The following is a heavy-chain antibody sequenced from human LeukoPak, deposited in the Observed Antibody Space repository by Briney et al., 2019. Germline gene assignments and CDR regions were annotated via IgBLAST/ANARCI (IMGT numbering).Heavy chain of an antibody. CDR3: AKGPLRGTAAAIDY. Sequence: GGSLRLSCAASGFTFNNYGMHWVRQTPGKGLEWVAVISYDGRNKHYPDSVKGRFTISRDISTDTLWLQMDSLRTEDTAVYYCAKGPLRGTAAAIDYWGQGTLVTVSS. CDR2: ISYDGRNK. V-gene: IGHV3-30*18. D-gene: IGHD2-2*01. J-gene: IGHJ4*02. CDR1: GFTFNNYG.